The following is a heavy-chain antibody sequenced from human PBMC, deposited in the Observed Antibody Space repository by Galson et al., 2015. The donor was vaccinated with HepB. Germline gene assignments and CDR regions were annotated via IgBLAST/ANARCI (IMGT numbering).Heavy chain of an antibody. Sequence: TLSLTCTVSGGSISSGSYYWSWIRQPAGKGLEWIGRIYTSGSTTYNPSLTGRVTMSVDTSKNQSSLQLTSVTAADTAVYYCARDSRSGRTTVWGVTNWFDPWGQGTLVTVSS. J-gene: IGHJ5*02. CDR1: GGSISSGSYY. CDR3: ARDSRSGRTTVWGVTNWFDP. D-gene: IGHD3-10*01. V-gene: IGHV4-61*02. CDR2: IYTSGST.